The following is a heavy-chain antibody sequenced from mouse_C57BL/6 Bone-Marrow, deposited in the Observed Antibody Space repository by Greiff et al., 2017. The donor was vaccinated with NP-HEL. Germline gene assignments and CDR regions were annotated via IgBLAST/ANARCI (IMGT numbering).Heavy chain of an antibody. Sequence: EVQLQQSGPGLVKPSQSLSLTCSVTGYSITSGYYWNWIRQFPGNKLEWMGYISYDGSNNYNPSLKNRISITRDTSKNQFFLKLNSVTTEDTATYYCARDDDYDESRVAYWGQGTLVTVSA. D-gene: IGHD2-4*01. CDR3: ARDDDYDESRVAY. CDR2: ISYDGSN. CDR1: GYSITSGYY. J-gene: IGHJ3*01. V-gene: IGHV3-6*01.